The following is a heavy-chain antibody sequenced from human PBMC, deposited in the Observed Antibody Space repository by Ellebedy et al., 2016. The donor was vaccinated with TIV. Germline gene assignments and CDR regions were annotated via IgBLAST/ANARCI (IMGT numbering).Heavy chain of an antibody. Sequence: ASVKVSXXASGYTFINYEINWVRQGPGQGLEWMGWVNTHKGNINYAPKFRGRVTMTIDTSTSTVYMELRSLASDDTAVYYCTRDDRFSGTWYSAYFQYWGQGTLVTVSS. CDR2: VNTHKGNI. CDR1: GYTFINYE. V-gene: IGHV1-18*01. J-gene: IGHJ1*01. D-gene: IGHD1-26*01. CDR3: TRDDRFSGTWYSAYFQY.